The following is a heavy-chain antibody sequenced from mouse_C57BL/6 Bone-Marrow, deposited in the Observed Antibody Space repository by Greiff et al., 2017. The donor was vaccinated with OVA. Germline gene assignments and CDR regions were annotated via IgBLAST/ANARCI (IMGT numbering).Heavy chain of an antibody. J-gene: IGHJ3*01. CDR3: TIYYDYDSFAY. CDR2: IDPENGDT. D-gene: IGHD2-4*01. Sequence: EVQLQESGAELVKPGASVKLSRTASGFNIKDDYMHWVKQRPEQGLEWIGWIDPENGDTEYASKFQGKATITADTSSNTAYLQLSSLTSEDTAVYYCTIYYDYDSFAYWGQGTLVTVSA. CDR1: GFNIKDDY. V-gene: IGHV14-4*01.